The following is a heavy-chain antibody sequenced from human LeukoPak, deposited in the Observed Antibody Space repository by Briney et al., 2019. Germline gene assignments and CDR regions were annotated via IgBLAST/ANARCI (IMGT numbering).Heavy chain of an antibody. Sequence: GGSLRLSCAASGFTFDDYGMNWVRQAPGEGLEWVSGISWDGGSTSYADSVKGRFTISRDNAKNSLYLQMNSLKTEDTAVYYCTTDVWNDEALGYWGQGTLVTVSS. CDR2: ISWDGGST. D-gene: IGHD1-1*01. CDR1: GFTFDDYG. V-gene: IGHV3-20*04. J-gene: IGHJ4*02. CDR3: TTDVWNDEALGY.